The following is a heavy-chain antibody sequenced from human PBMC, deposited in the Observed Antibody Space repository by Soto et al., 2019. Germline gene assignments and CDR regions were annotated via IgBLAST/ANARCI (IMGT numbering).Heavy chain of an antibody. CDR3: ARLQITGTTPGSAS. CDR1: GGSISSSNW. J-gene: IGHJ5*02. CDR2: ISHSGST. D-gene: IGHD1-7*01. Sequence: QVQLQESGPGLVKPSGTLSLTCAVSGGSISSSNWWSWVRQPPGKGLEWIGEISHSGSTNYNPSLKSRVPISVDKSKNQFSLKLSSVTAADTAVYYCARLQITGTTPGSASWGQGTLVTVSS. V-gene: IGHV4-4*02.